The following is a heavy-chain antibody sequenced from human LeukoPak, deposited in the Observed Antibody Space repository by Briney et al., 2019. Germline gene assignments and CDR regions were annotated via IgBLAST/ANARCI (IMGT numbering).Heavy chain of an antibody. J-gene: IGHJ4*02. CDR3: ARAGSHRNSGYDY. V-gene: IGHV3-48*04. D-gene: IGHD5-12*01. CDR1: GFTVSGNH. Sequence: GGSLRLSCAASGFTVSGNHMTWVRQAPGKGLEWVSYISTSTTTMYYADSVKGRFTISRDNAKNSLYLQMNSLRAEDTAVYYCARAGSHRNSGYDYWGQGILVTVSS. CDR2: ISTSTTTM.